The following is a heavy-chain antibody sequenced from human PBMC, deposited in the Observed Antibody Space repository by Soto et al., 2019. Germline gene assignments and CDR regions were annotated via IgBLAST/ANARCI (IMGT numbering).Heavy chain of an antibody. J-gene: IGHJ4*02. CDR3: ARHPAGVFSLPDY. D-gene: IGHD6-25*01. CDR1: GGSISSYY. CDR2: IYYSGST. V-gene: IGHV4-59*08. Sequence: SETLSLTCTVSGGSISSYYWSWIRQPPGKGLECIGYIYYSGSTNYNPSLKSRVTISVDTSKNQFSLKLSFVTAADTAVYYCARHPAGVFSLPDYWGQGTLVTVSS.